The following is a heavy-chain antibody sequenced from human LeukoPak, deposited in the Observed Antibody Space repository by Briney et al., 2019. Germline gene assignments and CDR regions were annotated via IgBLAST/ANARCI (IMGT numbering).Heavy chain of an antibody. CDR2: ISSNGGTT. CDR1: GFTFSSYA. CDR3: ARRAAAGKVYYYYMDV. D-gene: IGHD6-13*01. Sequence: PGGSLRLSCAASGFTFSSYAMHWVRQAPGKGLEYVSAISSNGGTTYYVDSVKGRFTISRDNPKNTLYLQMGSLRAEDMAVYYCARRAAAGKVYYYYMDVWGKGTTVTVSS. J-gene: IGHJ6*03. V-gene: IGHV3-64*02.